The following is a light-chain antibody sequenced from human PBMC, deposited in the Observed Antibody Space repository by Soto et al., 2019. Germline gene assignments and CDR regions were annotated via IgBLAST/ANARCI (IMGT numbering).Light chain of an antibody. Sequence: DIQMTQSPSSLSASVGDRVTITCRASQSISSYLNWYQQKPGKAPKLRIYAASSLQSGVPSRFSGSGSGTDFTLTISSLQPEYFATYYCQQIYSTPWTFGQVTKVEIK. V-gene: IGKV1-39*01. CDR3: QQIYSTPWT. J-gene: IGKJ1*01. CDR2: AAS. CDR1: QSISSY.